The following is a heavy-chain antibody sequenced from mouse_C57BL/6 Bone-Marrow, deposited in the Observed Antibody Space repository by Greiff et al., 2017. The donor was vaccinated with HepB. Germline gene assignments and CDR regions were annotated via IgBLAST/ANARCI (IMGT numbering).Heavy chain of an antibody. V-gene: IGHV5-12*01. Sequence: DVQLVESGGGLVQPGGSLKLSCAASGFTFSDYYMYWVRQTPEKRLEWVAYISNGGGSTYYPDTVKGRFTISRDNAKNTLYLQMSRLKSEDTAMYYCARLGLLGYAMDYWGQGTSVTVSS. J-gene: IGHJ4*01. CDR3: ARLGLLGYAMDY. D-gene: IGHD2-3*01. CDR1: GFTFSDYY. CDR2: ISNGGGST.